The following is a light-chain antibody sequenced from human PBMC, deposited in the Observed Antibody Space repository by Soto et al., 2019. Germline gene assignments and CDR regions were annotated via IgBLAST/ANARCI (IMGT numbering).Light chain of an antibody. CDR3: QQRSNWPPT. V-gene: IGKV3-11*01. CDR2: DAS. CDR1: QSVSSY. J-gene: IGKJ5*01. Sequence: EIVLTQSPATLSLSPGERATLSCRASQSVSSYLAWYQQKPGQAPRLLIYDASNRATGIPARFSGSGCGTDFTLTISSLEPEDFAVYYWQQRSNWPPTFGQGTRLEIK.